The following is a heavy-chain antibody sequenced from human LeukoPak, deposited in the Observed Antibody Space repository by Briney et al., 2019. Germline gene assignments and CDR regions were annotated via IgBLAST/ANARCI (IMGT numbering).Heavy chain of an antibody. D-gene: IGHD1-7*01. CDR1: GGSFSNYY. CDR2: INDSGRT. V-gene: IGHV4-34*01. Sequence: SETLSLTCAVYGGSFSNYYWSWIRQPPGRGLEWIGEINDSGRTNYNPSLMSRVTVTVDTSKNQFSLRLTSVTATDTAVYYCARRWNYGRNYYIDVWGNGATVSVSS. CDR3: ARRWNYGRNYYIDV. J-gene: IGHJ6*03.